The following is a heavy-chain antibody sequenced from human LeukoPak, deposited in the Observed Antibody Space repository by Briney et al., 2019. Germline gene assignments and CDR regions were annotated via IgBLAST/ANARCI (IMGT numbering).Heavy chain of an antibody. CDR3: AGPVDGHPHFDY. CDR1: GGTFSSYA. CDR2: IIPILGIA. D-gene: IGHD4-23*01. V-gene: IGHV1-69*04. Sequence: ASVKVSCKASGGTFSSYAISWVRQAPGQGLEWMGRIIPILGIANYAQKFQGRVTITADKSTSTAYMELSSLRSEDTAVYYCAGPVDGHPHFDYWGQGTLVTVSS. J-gene: IGHJ4*02.